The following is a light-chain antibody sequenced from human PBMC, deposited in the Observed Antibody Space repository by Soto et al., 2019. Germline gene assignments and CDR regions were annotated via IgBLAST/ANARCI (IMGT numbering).Light chain of an antibody. CDR2: DAS. Sequence: DIQMTQSPSSLSASVGDRVTITCQASQDITNYLNWYQQKPGKAPKLLIYDASHLETGVPSRFSGSGSGTDFTFTISSLQPVSFATYHCPQSDNYPLLTFGGGTRVEIK. CDR1: QDITNY. J-gene: IGKJ4*01. V-gene: IGKV1-33*01. CDR3: PQSDNYPLLT.